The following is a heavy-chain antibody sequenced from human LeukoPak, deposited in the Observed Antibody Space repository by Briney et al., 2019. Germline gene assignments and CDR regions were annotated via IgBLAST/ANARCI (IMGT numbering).Heavy chain of an antibody. CDR3: ARVVGATTTPFDY. Sequence: ASVKVSCKASGYTFTGYYMHWVRQAPGQGLEWMGWINPNSGGTNYAQKFQGRVTMTRDTSISTAYMELSRLRSDDTAVYYCARVVGATTTPFDYWGQGTLVTVSS. CDR2: INPNSGGT. CDR1: GYTFTGYY. J-gene: IGHJ4*02. V-gene: IGHV1-2*02. D-gene: IGHD1-26*01.